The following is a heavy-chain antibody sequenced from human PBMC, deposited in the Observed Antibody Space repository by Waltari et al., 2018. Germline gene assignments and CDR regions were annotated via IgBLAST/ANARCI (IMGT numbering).Heavy chain of an antibody. CDR1: GGSISSYY. V-gene: IGHV4-59*01. CDR2: IYYSGST. D-gene: IGHD6-13*01. CDR3: ARGTDATGYSSSWYGYYYYYYGMDV. Sequence: QVQLQESGPGLVKPSETLSLTCTVSGGSISSYYWSWIRQPPGTGLEWLGNIYYSGSTNYNPSLKSRVTISVDTSKNQFSLKLSSVTAADTAVYYCARGTDATGYSSSWYGYYYYYYGMDVWGQGTTVTVSS. J-gene: IGHJ6*02.